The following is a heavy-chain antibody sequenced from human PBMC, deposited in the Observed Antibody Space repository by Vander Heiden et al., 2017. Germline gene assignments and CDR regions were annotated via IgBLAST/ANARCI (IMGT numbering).Heavy chain of an antibody. D-gene: IGHD6-19*01. CDR2: MNPNSGNT. V-gene: IGHV1-8*01. CDR3: ARADTIAVAGISQGLYGMDV. CDR1: GYTFTSYD. J-gene: IGHJ6*02. Sequence: QVQLVQSGAEVKKPGASVKVSCKASGYTFTSYDINWVGQATGQGLEWMGWMNPNSGNTGYAQKFQGRVTMTRNTSISTAYMELSSLRSEDTAVYYCARADTIAVAGISQGLYGMDVWGQGTTVTVSS.